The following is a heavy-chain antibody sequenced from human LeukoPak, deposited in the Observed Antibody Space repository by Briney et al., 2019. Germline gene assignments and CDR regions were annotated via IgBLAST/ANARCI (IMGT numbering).Heavy chain of an antibody. CDR3: ARPSLQLWFGELL. D-gene: IGHD3-10*01. Sequence: PGGSLRLSCAASGFTFSTYWMSWVRQAPGKGLEWVANIKQDGSEKYYVDSVKGRFTISRDNAENSLYLQMNSLRAEDTAVYYCARPSLQLWFGELLWGQGTLVTVSS. CDR2: IKQDGSEK. CDR1: GFTFSTYW. J-gene: IGHJ4*02. V-gene: IGHV3-7*01.